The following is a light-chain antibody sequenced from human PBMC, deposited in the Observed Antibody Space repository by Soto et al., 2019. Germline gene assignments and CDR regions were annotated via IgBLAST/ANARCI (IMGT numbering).Light chain of an antibody. Sequence: DSQMTQSPSTLSASVGARFTITCRASQNIYTWLAWYQQKPGKATKLLIYEASSLESVYPSRFSGSGSGTEFTLTVSSLQPDDFATYYCQQYETFWTFGQGTKVDIK. CDR2: EAS. V-gene: IGKV1-5*03. J-gene: IGKJ1*01. CDR3: QQYETFWT. CDR1: QNIYTW.